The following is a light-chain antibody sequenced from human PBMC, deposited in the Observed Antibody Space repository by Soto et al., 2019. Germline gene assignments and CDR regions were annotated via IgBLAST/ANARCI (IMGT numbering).Light chain of an antibody. V-gene: IGKV3-20*01. CDR2: GAS. CDR1: QSVSSNH. CDR3: QQYGSSPQT. J-gene: IGKJ1*01. Sequence: DSVLTQSPGTLSLSPGARATLSVGSSQSVSSNHLAWYQQKRGQPPRLLIYGASSRATGTPGRFSGSGSGTDFTLTITRLEPEDFAVYYCQQYGSSPQTFGQGTKVDIK.